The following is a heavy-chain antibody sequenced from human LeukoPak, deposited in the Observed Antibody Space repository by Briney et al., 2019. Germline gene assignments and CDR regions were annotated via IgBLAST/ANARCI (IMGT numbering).Heavy chain of an antibody. Sequence: SGGSLRLSCAASGFTFSSYSMNWVRQAPGKGLEWVSYISSSSSTIYYADSVKGRFTISRDNAKNSLYLQMNSLRAEDTAVYYCARVPIATSRDWPLDYWGQGTLVTVSS. V-gene: IGHV3-48*01. CDR1: GFTFSSYS. J-gene: IGHJ4*02. D-gene: IGHD3-9*01. CDR2: ISSSSSTI. CDR3: ARVPIATSRDWPLDY.